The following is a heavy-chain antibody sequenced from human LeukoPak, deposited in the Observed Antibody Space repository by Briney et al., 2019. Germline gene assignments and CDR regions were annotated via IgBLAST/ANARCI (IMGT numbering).Heavy chain of an antibody. CDR2: ISSSSSYI. CDR1: GFTFSSYS. Sequence: GGSLRLSCAASGFTFSSYSMNWVRQAPGKGLEWVSSISSSSSYIYYADSVKGRFTISRDNAKNSLYLQMNSLRAEDTAVYYCARARIAAAGVTDNYWGQGTLVTVSS. D-gene: IGHD6-13*01. J-gene: IGHJ4*02. V-gene: IGHV3-21*01. CDR3: ARARIAAAGVTDNY.